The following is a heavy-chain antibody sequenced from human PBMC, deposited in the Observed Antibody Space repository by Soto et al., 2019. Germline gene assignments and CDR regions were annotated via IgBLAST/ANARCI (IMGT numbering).Heavy chain of an antibody. V-gene: IGHV4-59*08. CDR2: IYYSGST. D-gene: IGHD1-26*01. J-gene: IGHJ4*02. Sequence: SETLSLTCTVSGGSISSYYWSWIRQPPGKGLEWIGYIYYSGSTNYNPSLKSRVTISVDTSKNQFSLKLSSVTAADTAVYYCARHPGIGGGSYYYFDYWGQGTLVTVSS. CDR1: GGSISSYY. CDR3: ARHPGIGGGSYYYFDY.